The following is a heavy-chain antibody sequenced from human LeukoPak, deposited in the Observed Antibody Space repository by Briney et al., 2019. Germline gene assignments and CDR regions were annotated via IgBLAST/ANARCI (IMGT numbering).Heavy chain of an antibody. D-gene: IGHD1-26*01. CDR2: IYYSGST. CDR3: ARVAIVGATSPDY. V-gene: IGHV4-30-4*08. J-gene: IGHJ4*02. CDR1: GGSISSGDYY. Sequence: SETLSLTCTVSGGSISSGDYYWSWIRQPPGKGLEWIGYIYYSGSTYYNPSLKSRVTISVDTSKNQFSLMLSSVTAADTAVYYCARVAIVGATSPDYWGQGTLVTVSS.